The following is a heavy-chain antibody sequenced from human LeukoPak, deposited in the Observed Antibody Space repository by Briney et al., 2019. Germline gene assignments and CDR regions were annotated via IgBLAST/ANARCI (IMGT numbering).Heavy chain of an antibody. J-gene: IGHJ4*02. CDR1: GFTFDDYA. CDR2: ISWNNNNM. Sequence: GGSLRLSCAASGFTFDDYAMHWVRQAPGKGLEWVSGISWNNNNMDYADSVKGRFTISRDNAKNSLYLQMNSLRTEDTAFYFCAKDIGCSGGTCYFPNYFDYWGQGTLVTVSS. V-gene: IGHV3-9*01. CDR3: AKDIGCSGGTCYFPNYFDY. D-gene: IGHD2-15*01.